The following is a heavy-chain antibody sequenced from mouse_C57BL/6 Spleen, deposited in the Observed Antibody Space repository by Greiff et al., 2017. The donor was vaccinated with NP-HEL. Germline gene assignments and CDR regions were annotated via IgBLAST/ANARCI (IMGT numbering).Heavy chain of an antibody. Sequence: VQGVESGPELVKPGASVKISCKASGYAFSSSWMNWVKQRPGKGLEWIGRIYPGDGDTNYNGKFKGKATLTADKSSSTAYMQLSSLTSEDSAVYFCARSGTGYAMDYWGQGTSVTVSS. V-gene: IGHV1-82*01. CDR2: IYPGDGDT. CDR3: ARSGTGYAMDY. CDR1: GYAFSSSW. D-gene: IGHD3-3*01. J-gene: IGHJ4*01.